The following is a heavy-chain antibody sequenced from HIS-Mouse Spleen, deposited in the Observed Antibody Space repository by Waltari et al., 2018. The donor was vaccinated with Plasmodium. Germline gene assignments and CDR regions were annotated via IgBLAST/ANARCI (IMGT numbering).Heavy chain of an antibody. CDR2: ISYDGSNK. Sequence: QVQLVESGGGVVQPGRSLRRSCAASGFTFTSYARHWVRQAPGKGLKWVAVISYDGSNKYYADSVKGRFTISRDNSKNTLYLQMNSLRAEDTAVYYCARDRRLAFDYWGQGTLVTVSS. J-gene: IGHJ4*02. V-gene: IGHV3-30-3*01. CDR3: ARDRRLAFDY. CDR1: GFTFTSYA. D-gene: IGHD2-15*01.